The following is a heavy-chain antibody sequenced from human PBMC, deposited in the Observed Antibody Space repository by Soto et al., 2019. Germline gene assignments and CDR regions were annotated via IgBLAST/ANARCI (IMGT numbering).Heavy chain of an antibody. D-gene: IGHD3-9*01. J-gene: IGHJ4*02. CDR3: ARGIDYDILTGSQYYFDY. CDR1: GYTLTELS. V-gene: IGHV1-24*01. CDR2: FDPEDGET. Sequence: ASVKVSCKVSGYTLTELSMHWVRQAPGKGLEWMGGFDPEDGETIYAQKFQGRVTMTEDTSTDTAYMELSSLRSEDTAVYYCARGIDYDILTGSQYYFDYWGQGTLVTVSS.